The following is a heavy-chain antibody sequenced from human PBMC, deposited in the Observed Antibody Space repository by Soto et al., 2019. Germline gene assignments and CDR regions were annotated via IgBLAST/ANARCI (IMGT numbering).Heavy chain of an antibody. CDR3: AKDGKVSGSGTYHIDY. V-gene: IGHV3-30*04. D-gene: IGHD3-10*01. CDR2: ISYDGSNK. J-gene: IGHJ4*02. CDR1: GFTFGDYA. Sequence: VQLVESGGGLVQPGRSLRLSCTGSGFTFGDYAMSWVRQAPGKGLEWVAVISYDGSNKYYADSVKGRFTISRDKSQNTVYLQMNSLTGEDTAVYYCAKDGKVSGSGTYHIDYWGQGTLVTVSS.